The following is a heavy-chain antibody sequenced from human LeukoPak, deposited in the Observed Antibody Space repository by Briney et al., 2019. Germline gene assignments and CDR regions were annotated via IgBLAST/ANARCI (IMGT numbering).Heavy chain of an antibody. CDR1: GGSISSSGYY. CDR3: ALGSTHYYYYGMDV. CDR2: IYYSGST. D-gene: IGHD3-10*01. Sequence: SETLSLTCTVSGGSISSSGYYWGWIRQPPGKGLEWIGSIYYSGSTYYNPSLKSRVTISVDTSKNQFSLKLSSVTAADTAVYYCALGSTHYYYYGMDVWGQGTTVTVSS. V-gene: IGHV4-39*01. J-gene: IGHJ6*02.